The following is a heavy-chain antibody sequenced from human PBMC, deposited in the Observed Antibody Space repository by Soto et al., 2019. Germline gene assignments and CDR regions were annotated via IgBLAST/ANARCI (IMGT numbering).Heavy chain of an antibody. CDR2: IYYSGST. CDR1: GGSISSYY. V-gene: IGHV4-59*01. CDR3: ARLLFGEIHWFDP. Sequence: PSETLSLTCTVSGGSISSYYWSWIRQPPGKGLEWIGYIYYSGSTNYNPSLKSRVTISVDTSKNQFSLKLSSVTAADTAVYYCARLLFGEIHWFDPWGQGTLVTVSS. J-gene: IGHJ5*02. D-gene: IGHD3-10*02.